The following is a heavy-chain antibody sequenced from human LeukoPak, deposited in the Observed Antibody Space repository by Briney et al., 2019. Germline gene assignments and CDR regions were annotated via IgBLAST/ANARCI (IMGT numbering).Heavy chain of an antibody. V-gene: IGHV3-23*01. CDR3: AKRGWLQLEGFDY. CDR2: ISGSGGST. Sequence: GGTLRLSCAASGFTFSSYGMSWVRQAPGKGLEWVSAISGSGGSTYYADSVKGRFTISRDNSKNTLYLQMNSLRAEDTAVYYCAKRGWLQLEGFDYWGQGTLVTVSS. J-gene: IGHJ4*02. D-gene: IGHD5-24*01. CDR1: GFTFSSYG.